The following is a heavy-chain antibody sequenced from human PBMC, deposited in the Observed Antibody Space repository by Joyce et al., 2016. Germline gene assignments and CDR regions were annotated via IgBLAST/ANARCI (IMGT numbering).Heavy chain of an antibody. D-gene: IGHD1-14*01. Sequence: QVLLVQSGAAVKRPGSSLRVSCKSSGGDFSNYTVNWVRQAPGQRLEWMGGIIPFCGAAKYAEDFQGRVTLTADQSTRTAYLELSSLTSADTAVYYCARGGTSSDHYFFYTLDVWGPGTTVIVS. V-gene: IGHV1-69*12. J-gene: IGHJ6*02. CDR3: ARGGTSSDHYFFYTLDV. CDR1: GGDFSNYT. CDR2: IIPFCGAA.